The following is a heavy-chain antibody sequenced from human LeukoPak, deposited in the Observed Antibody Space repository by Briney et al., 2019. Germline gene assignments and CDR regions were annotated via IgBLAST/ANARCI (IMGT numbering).Heavy chain of an antibody. D-gene: IGHD3-22*01. CDR2: IYYSGST. J-gene: IGHJ4*02. CDR1: GGSISSYY. Sequence: SETLSLTCTVSGGSISSYYWSWIRQPPGKGLEWIGYIYYSGSTNYNPSLKSRVTISVDTSKNQFSLKLSSVTAADTAVYYCARVAAVVTTGAQEYFDYWGQGTLVTVSS. V-gene: IGHV4-59*01. CDR3: ARVAAVVTTGAQEYFDY.